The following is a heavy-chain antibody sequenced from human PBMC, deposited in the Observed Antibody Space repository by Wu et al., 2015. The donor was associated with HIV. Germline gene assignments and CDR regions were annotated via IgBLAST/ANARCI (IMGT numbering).Heavy chain of an antibody. Sequence: QVQLVQSGAEVKKPGASVKVSCKASGGTFSTYVIAWVRQAPGQGLEWMGRIIPIFGTPNYAQKFQGRVTITTDESTSTVYMDLSSLRSEDTAVYFCARESSGSSLSAFDIWGQGTLVTVSS. V-gene: IGHV1-69*01. J-gene: IGHJ3*02. CDR2: IIPIFGTP. CDR3: ARESSGSSLSAFDI. D-gene: IGHD1-26*01. CDR1: GGTFSTYV.